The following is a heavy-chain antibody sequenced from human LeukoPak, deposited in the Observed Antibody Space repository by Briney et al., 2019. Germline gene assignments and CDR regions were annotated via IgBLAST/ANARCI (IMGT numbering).Heavy chain of an antibody. Sequence: ASVKVSCKASGYTFASYYMHWVRQAPGQGLEWMGIINPSGGSTSYAQKFQGRVTMTRDTSTSTVYMELSSLRSEDTAVYYCASASGGYYGSAYWGQGTLVTVSS. CDR2: INPSGGST. V-gene: IGHV1-46*01. CDR3: ASASGGYYGSAY. J-gene: IGHJ4*02. D-gene: IGHD3-10*01. CDR1: GYTFASYY.